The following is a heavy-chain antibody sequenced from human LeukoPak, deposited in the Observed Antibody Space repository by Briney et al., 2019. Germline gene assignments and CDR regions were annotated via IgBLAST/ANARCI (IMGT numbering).Heavy chain of an antibody. CDR1: GGSISSYY. CDR2: IYTSGST. V-gene: IGHV4-4*07. CDR3: ARAGLDIVVVPAARRRPFDY. D-gene: IGHD2-2*01. Sequence: LETLSLTCTVSGGSISSYYWSWIRQPAGKGLEWIGRIYTSGSTNYNPSLKSRVTISVDTSKNQFSLKLSSVTAADTAVYYCARAGLDIVVVPAARRRPFDYWGQGTLVTVSS. J-gene: IGHJ4*02.